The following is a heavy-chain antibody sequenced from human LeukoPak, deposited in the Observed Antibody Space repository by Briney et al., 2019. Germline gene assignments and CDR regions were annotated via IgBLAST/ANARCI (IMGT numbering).Heavy chain of an antibody. CDR2: IYTSGST. Sequence: SETLSLTCTVSGGSISSGSYYWSWIRQPAGKGLEWIGRIYTSGSTNYNPSLKSRVTISVDTSKKQFSLKLSSVTAADTAVYYCTRELSGSQDYWGQGTLVTVSS. CDR3: TRELSGSQDY. CDR1: GGSISSGSYY. D-gene: IGHD3-22*01. V-gene: IGHV4-61*02. J-gene: IGHJ4*02.